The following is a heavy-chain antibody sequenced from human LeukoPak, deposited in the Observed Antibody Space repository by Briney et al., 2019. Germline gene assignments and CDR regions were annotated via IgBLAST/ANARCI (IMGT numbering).Heavy chain of an antibody. Sequence: SETLSLTCTLSGYSTRSGYYWAWIRQPPGKGLEWIGSIYHSGSTYYNPTLKSRVTISVETSKNQFSLKLSSVTAADTAVYYCARERIMITFGGVIAKTAFDIWGQGTMVTVSS. CDR2: IYHSGST. D-gene: IGHD3-16*02. V-gene: IGHV4-38-2*02. CDR1: GYSTRSGYY. J-gene: IGHJ3*02. CDR3: ARERIMITFGGVIAKTAFDI.